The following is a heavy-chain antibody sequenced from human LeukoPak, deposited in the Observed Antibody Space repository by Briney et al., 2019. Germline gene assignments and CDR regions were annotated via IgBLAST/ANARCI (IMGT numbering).Heavy chain of an antibody. D-gene: IGHD6-19*01. CDR3: ARDLAVAGKGPGDY. CDR1: GFTFSSYE. CDR2: ISSSGSTI. J-gene: IGHJ4*02. V-gene: IGHV3-48*03. Sequence: GGSLRLSCAASGFTFSSYEMNWVRQAPGKGLEWVSYISSSGSTIYYVDSVKGRFTISRDNAKNSLYLQMNSLRAEDTAVYYCARDLAVAGKGPGDYWGEGALVTVSS.